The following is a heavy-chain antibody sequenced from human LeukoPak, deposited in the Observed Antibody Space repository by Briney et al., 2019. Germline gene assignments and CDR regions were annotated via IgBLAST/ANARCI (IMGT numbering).Heavy chain of an antibody. Sequence: ASVKVSCKASGYTFTSYGISWVRQAPGQGLEWMGWISAYNGNTNYAQKLQGRVTMTTDTSTSTAYMELSSLRSEDTAVYYCAREAYYDFWSGLAGFDYWGQGTLVTVSS. V-gene: IGHV1-18*01. CDR2: ISAYNGNT. J-gene: IGHJ4*02. D-gene: IGHD3-3*01. CDR1: GYTFTSYG. CDR3: AREAYYDFWSGLAGFDY.